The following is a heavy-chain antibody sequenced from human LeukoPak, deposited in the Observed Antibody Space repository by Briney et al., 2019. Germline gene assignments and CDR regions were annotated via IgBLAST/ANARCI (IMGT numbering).Heavy chain of an antibody. CDR3: ARSRTGWFDP. J-gene: IGHJ5*02. CDR2: IYHSGST. Sequence: SQTLSLTRAVSGGSISSGGYSWSWIRQPPGKGLEWIGYIYHSGSTYYNPSLKSRVTISVDRSKNQFSLKLSSVTAADTAVYYCARSRTGWFDPWGQGTLVTVSS. V-gene: IGHV4-30-2*01. D-gene: IGHD2-8*02. CDR1: GGSISSGGYS.